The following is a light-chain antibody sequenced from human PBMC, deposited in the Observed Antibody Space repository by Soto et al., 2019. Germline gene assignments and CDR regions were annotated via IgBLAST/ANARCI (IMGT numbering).Light chain of an antibody. CDR3: QQYANWPKT. Sequence: EVVMTQSPASLSASPGERVTLSCRASQNIRSSLAWYQQRPGQAPRLLIYDASTRAAGVPARFSGSGSGTEFTLTISSLQSEDSAVYFCQQYANWPKTFGQGTKGDIK. V-gene: IGKV3-15*01. J-gene: IGKJ1*01. CDR2: DAS. CDR1: QNIRSS.